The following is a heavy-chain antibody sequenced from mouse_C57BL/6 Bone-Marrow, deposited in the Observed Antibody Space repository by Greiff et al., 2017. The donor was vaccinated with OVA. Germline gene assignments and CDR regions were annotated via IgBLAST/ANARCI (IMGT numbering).Heavy chain of an antibody. CDR2: IYPGDGDT. V-gene: IGHV1-82*01. CDR1: GYAFSSSW. Sequence: QEQLKQSGPELVKPGASVKISCKASGYAFSSSWMNWVKQRPGKGLEWIGRIYPGDGDTNYNGKFKGKATLTADKSSSTAYMQLSSLTSEDSAVYFCARLDYYGSLYWGQGTTLTVSS. J-gene: IGHJ2*01. CDR3: ARLDYYGSLY. D-gene: IGHD1-1*01.